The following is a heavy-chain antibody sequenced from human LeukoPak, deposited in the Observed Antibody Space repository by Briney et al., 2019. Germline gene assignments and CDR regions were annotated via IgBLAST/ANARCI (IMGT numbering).Heavy chain of an antibody. D-gene: IGHD2-2*01. CDR3: AKSKPPREYCSATSCFAGFGAFDI. Sequence: GRSLRLSCAASGFTFSSYAMHWVRQAPGKGLEWVAITSYDESEKYYVDSVKGRFTISRDNSKNTLYLQMNSLRTEDTAVYYCAKSKPPREYCSATSCFAGFGAFDIWGQGTMVTVSS. J-gene: IGHJ3*02. CDR2: TSYDESEK. V-gene: IGHV3-30*18. CDR1: GFTFSSYA.